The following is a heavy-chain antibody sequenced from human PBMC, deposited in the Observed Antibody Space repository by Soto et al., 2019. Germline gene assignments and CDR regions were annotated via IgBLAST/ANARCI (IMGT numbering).Heavy chain of an antibody. CDR1: GFTFSSYW. CDR2: IKQDGSEK. D-gene: IGHD3-22*01. J-gene: IGHJ6*02. Sequence: GGSLRLSCAASGFTFSSYWMSWVRQAPGKGLEWVANIKQDGSEKYYVDSVKGRFTTSRDNAKNSLYLQMNSLRAEDTAVYYCARDSSYYDSPYGMDVWGQGTTVTVSS. V-gene: IGHV3-7*01. CDR3: ARDSSYYDSPYGMDV.